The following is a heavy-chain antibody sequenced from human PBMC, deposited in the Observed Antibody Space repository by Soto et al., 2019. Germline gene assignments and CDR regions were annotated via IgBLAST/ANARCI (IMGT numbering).Heavy chain of an antibody. D-gene: IGHD3-22*01. CDR1: GGSISSYY. CDR3: ARDKRYYYDSSGYYDYGMDV. Sequence: PSETLSLTCTVSGGSISSYYWSWIRQPPGKGLEWIGYIYYSGSTNYNPSLKSRVTISVDTSKNQFSLKLSSVTAADTAVYYCARDKRYYYDSSGYYDYGMDVWGQATTVTVSS. V-gene: IGHV4-59*01. CDR2: IYYSGST. J-gene: IGHJ6*02.